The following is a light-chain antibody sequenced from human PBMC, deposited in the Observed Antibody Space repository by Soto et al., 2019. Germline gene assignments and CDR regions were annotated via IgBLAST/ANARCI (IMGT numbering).Light chain of an antibody. CDR2: GAS. CDR1: QSVNNNY. CDR3: QQYGSSLYT. Sequence: EIVLTQSPGTLSLSPGERATLSCRASQSVNNNYLAWYQQKSGQAPRLLIFGASSRATGIPDRFSGSGSGAHFTLTISGLEPEDFAVYYCQQYGSSLYTFGQGTKLEIK. J-gene: IGKJ2*01. V-gene: IGKV3-20*01.